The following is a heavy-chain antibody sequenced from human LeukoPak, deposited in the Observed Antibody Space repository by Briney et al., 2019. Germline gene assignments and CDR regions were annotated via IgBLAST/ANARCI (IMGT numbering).Heavy chain of an antibody. Sequence: SETLSLTCAVDGGSFSGYYWSWIRQPPGKGLEWIGEINHSGSTNYNPSLKSRVTISVDTSKDQFSLKLSSVTAADTAVYYCASEYCSGGSCNYYYGMDGWGQGTTVTVSS. D-gene: IGHD2-15*01. J-gene: IGHJ6*02. V-gene: IGHV4-34*01. CDR1: GGSFSGYY. CDR3: ASEYCSGGSCNYYYGMDG. CDR2: INHSGST.